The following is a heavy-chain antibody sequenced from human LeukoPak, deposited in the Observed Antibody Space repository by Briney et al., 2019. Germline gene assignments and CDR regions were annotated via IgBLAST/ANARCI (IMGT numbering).Heavy chain of an antibody. Sequence: SVKVSCKASGGTFSSYAISWVRQAPGQGLEWLGGIMPLFGTAGYAQKFQGRVTITKDESTRTVYLELTSLTSDDTAVYYCARDFSGFFGVVIPLDYWGQGTLVTVSS. CDR1: GGTFSSYA. V-gene: IGHV1-69*05. CDR3: ARDFSGFFGVVIPLDY. CDR2: IMPLFGTA. D-gene: IGHD3-3*01. J-gene: IGHJ4*02.